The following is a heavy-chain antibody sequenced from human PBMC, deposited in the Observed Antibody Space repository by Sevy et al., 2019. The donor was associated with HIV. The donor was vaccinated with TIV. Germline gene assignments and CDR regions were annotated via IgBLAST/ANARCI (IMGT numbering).Heavy chain of an antibody. Sequence: GGSLRLSCAVSGFTVSANYMTWVRQAPGKGLEWVSVIYSDGTTHHAYSVKGRFSISRDNSNNTLYLQMNGLRAEDTAVYYCARGKGGYGYGLNYWGQGTLVTVSS. D-gene: IGHD5-18*01. CDR2: IYSDGTT. CDR1: GFTVSANY. CDR3: ARGKGGYGYGLNY. J-gene: IGHJ4*02. V-gene: IGHV3-66*01.